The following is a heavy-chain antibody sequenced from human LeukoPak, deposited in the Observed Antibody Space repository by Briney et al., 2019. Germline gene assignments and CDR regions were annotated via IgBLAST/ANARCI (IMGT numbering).Heavy chain of an antibody. CDR3: ARDAYYDFWSGYYTPSYYYYGMDV. V-gene: IGHV3-30*03. D-gene: IGHD3-3*01. CDR2: ISYDGSNK. J-gene: IGHJ6*02. CDR1: GFTFSSYG. Sequence: GRSLRLSCAASGFTFSSYGMHWVRQAPGKGLEWVAVISYDGSNKYYADSVKGRFTISRDNSKNTLYLQMNSLRAEDTAVYYCARDAYYDFWSGYYTPSYYYYGMDVWGQGTTVTVSS.